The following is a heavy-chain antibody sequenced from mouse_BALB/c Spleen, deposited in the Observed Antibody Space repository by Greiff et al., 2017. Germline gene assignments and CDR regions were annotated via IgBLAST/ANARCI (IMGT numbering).Heavy chain of an antibody. CDR1: GFNIKDTY. V-gene: IGHV14-3*02. D-gene: IGHD2-4*01. CDR3: ARGDYEYAMDY. CDR2: IDPANGKT. Sequence: EVQLQQSGAELVKPGASVKLSCTASGFNIKDTYMHWVKQRPEQGLEWIGRIDPANGKTKYDPKFQGKATITADTSSNTAYLQLSSLTSEDTAVYYCARGDYEYAMDYWGQGTSVTVSS. J-gene: IGHJ4*01.